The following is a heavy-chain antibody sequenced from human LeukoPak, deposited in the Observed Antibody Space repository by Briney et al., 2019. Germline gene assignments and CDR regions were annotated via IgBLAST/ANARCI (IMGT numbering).Heavy chain of an antibody. D-gene: IGHD3-22*01. CDR3: ARVRDDSSGYYPPYYYFDY. J-gene: IGHJ4*02. Sequence: GGSLRLSCAASGFTFSSYCMHWVRQAPGKGLEGVAVIWYDGSNKYYADSVKGRFTISRDNSKNTLYLQMNSRRAEDTAVYYCARVRDDSSGYYPPYYYFDYWGQGTLVTVSS. CDR2: IWYDGSNK. CDR1: GFTFSSYC. V-gene: IGHV3-33*01.